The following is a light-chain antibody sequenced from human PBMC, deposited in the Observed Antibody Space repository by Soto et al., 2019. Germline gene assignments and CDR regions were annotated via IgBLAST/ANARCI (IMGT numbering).Light chain of an antibody. CDR1: SSNIGNNA. CDR2: YDD. Sequence: QSVLTQPPSVSEAPRQRVTISCSGSSSNIGNNAGNWYQQLPGKAPKLLIYYDDLLPSGVSDRGSGSKSGTSASLAISGLQSEDEADYYCAAWDDSLKGVVFGGGTKVTVL. J-gene: IGLJ2*01. CDR3: AAWDDSLKGVV. V-gene: IGLV1-36*01.